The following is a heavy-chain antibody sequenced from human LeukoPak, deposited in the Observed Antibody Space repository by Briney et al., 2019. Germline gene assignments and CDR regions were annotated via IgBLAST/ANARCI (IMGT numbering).Heavy chain of an antibody. J-gene: IGHJ3*02. CDR1: GFTFSSYA. D-gene: IGHD4-17*01. Sequence: GGSLRLSCAASGFTFSSYAMNWVRQAPGKGLEWVAVIWYDGSNKYYADSVKGRFTISRDNSKSTLYLQMNSLRAEDTAVYYCASSLDYVDAFDIWGQGTMVTVSS. CDR2: IWYDGSNK. V-gene: IGHV3-33*08. CDR3: ASSLDYVDAFDI.